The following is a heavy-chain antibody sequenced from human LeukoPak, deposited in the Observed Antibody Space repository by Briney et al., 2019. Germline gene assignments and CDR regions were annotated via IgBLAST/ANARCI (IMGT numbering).Heavy chain of an antibody. CDR2: ISAYNGNT. V-gene: IGHV1-18*01. D-gene: IGHD2-2*02. CDR3: ARAYCSSTSCYNHGLNLFDY. J-gene: IGHJ4*02. Sequence: GASVKVSCTASGYTFTSYGISWVRQAPGQGLEWMGWISAYNGNTNYAQELQGRVTMTTDTSTSTAYMVLRSLRSEDTAVYYCARAYCSSTSCYNHGLNLFDYRGQGTLVTVSS. CDR1: GYTFTSYG.